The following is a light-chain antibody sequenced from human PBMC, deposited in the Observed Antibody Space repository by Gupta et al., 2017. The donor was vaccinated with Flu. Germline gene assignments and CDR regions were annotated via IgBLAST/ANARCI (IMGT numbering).Light chain of an antibody. V-gene: IGKV1-39*01. CDR1: QSIRNY. J-gene: IGKJ1*01. Sequence: SSLYASVGDRGTITCRASQSIRNYLDWYKQKPGEAPKLLVYRASSWQSGVPSRFSGSGCGKDVTLTISRRQQEDCASYFCQQTDNNPLLTFGHGTKVDIK. CDR3: QQTDNNPLLT. CDR2: RAS.